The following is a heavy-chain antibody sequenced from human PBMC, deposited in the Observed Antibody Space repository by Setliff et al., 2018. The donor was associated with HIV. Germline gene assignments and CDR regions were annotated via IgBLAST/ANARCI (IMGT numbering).Heavy chain of an antibody. CDR2: INTGNGDT. CDR3: ARNGCSGVSYFCDLDS. D-gene: IGHD2-21*02. V-gene: IGHV1-3*04. CDR1: GYTFKNYG. J-gene: IGHJ4*02. Sequence: ASVKVSCKASGYTFKNYGIHWMRLAPGQRPEWVGWINTGNGDTQYSQKLQGRVTVTRDTSASTVYMELRRLTSEDMAVYFCARNGCSGVSYFCDLDSWGQGTPVTVSS.